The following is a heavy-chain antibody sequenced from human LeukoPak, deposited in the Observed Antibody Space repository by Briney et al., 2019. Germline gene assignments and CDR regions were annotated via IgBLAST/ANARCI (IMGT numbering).Heavy chain of an antibody. V-gene: IGHV1-69*13. CDR2: IIPVFGAA. J-gene: IGHJ4*02. CDR1: GGTFSSSA. Sequence: GASVKVSCKASGGTFSSSAISWVRQAPGQGLEWMGGIIPVFGAANYAQKFQGRVTITADESTSTAYMELSSLRSEDTAVYYCAKTGEGNALDYWGQGTLVTVSS. D-gene: IGHD7-27*01. CDR3: AKTGEGNALDY.